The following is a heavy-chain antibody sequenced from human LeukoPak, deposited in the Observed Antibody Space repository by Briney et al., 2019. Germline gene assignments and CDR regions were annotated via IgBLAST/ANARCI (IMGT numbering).Heavy chain of an antibody. V-gene: IGHV4-61*02. CDR1: GGSISSGSYY. J-gene: IGHJ2*01. CDR2: IYASGST. Sequence: SETLSLTCTVSGGSISSGSYYWSWIRQPAGKGLEWIGRIYASGSTNYNPSLKSRVTISVDPSKNQFSLKLSSVTAADTAVYYCARSNRGDDYVWGSYRKFMELGYFDLWGRGTLVTVSS. D-gene: IGHD3-16*02. CDR3: ARSNRGDDYVWGSYRKFMELGYFDL.